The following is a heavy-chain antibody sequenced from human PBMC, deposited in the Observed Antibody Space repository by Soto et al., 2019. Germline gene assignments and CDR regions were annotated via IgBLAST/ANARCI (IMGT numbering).Heavy chain of an antibody. J-gene: IGHJ6*02. D-gene: IGHD2-2*01. Sequence: SVKVSCKAAVFTFTSYVVRWVRQARGQRLEWIGWIVVGSGNTNYAQKFQERVTITRDMSTSTAYMELSSLRSEDTAVYYCAAVKGYCISTSCYDYYYYGMDVWGQGTTVTVSS. CDR1: VFTFTSYV. CDR3: AAVKGYCISTSCYDYYYYGMDV. CDR2: IVVGSGNT. V-gene: IGHV1-58*01.